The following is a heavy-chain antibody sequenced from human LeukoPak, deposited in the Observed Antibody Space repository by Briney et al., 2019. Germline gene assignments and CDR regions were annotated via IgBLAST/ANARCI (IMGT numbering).Heavy chain of an antibody. Sequence: PSGTLSLTCAVSSGSISSSTWWSWVRQPPGKGLEWIGEINHSGSTHYTPSLKSRVTISVDTSDNKFSLKMISVTAADAAVYYCALGYNEIWELWGRGTLVTVSS. CDR1: SGSISSSTW. CDR2: INHSGST. CDR3: ALGYNEIWEL. J-gene: IGHJ4*02. V-gene: IGHV4-4*02. D-gene: IGHD5-24*01.